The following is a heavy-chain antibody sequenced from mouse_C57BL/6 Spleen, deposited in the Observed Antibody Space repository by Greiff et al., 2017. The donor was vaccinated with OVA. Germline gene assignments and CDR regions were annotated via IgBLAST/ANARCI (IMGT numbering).Heavy chain of an antibody. CDR2: IYPGSGST. CDR1: GYTFTSYW. V-gene: IGHV1-55*01. Sequence: QVHVKQPGAELVKPGASVKMSCKASGYTFTSYWITWVKQRPGQGLEWIGDIYPGSGSTNYNEKFKSKATLTVDTSSSTAYMQLSSLTSEDSAVYYCARGAFITTVVALDYWGKGTTLTVAS. D-gene: IGHD1-1*01. J-gene: IGHJ2*01. CDR3: ARGAFITTVVALDY.